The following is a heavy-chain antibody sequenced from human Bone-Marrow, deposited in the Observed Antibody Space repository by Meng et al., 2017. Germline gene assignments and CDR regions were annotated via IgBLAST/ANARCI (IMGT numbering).Heavy chain of an antibody. CDR3: AREHSSGPIDY. CDR1: GFTVSSNY. Sequence: EVQLVESGGGVIKPGGSLRLSCAASGFTVSSNYMSWVRQAPGKGLEWVSVIYSGGSTYYADAVKGRFTISRDNSKNTLSLQMNSLRAEDTAVYYSAREHSSGPIDYWGQGTLVTVSS. D-gene: IGHD3-22*01. V-gene: IGHV3-53*01. CDR2: IYSGGST. J-gene: IGHJ4*02.